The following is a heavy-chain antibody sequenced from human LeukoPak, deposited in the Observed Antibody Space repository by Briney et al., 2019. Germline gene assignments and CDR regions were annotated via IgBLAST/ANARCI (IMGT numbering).Heavy chain of an antibody. CDR2: ISGSGGET. CDR1: RFTFRNYA. V-gene: IGHV3-23*01. J-gene: IGHJ4*02. D-gene: IGHD5-24*01. CDR3: VKRSRDGYNSPLDN. Sequence: GGSLRLSCAASRFTFRNYAMNWVRQAPGKGLEWVSQISGSGGETYYADSMKGRFTISRDNTENTLYLQMNSLRAEDTALYYCVKRSRDGYNSPLDNWGQGTLVTVSS.